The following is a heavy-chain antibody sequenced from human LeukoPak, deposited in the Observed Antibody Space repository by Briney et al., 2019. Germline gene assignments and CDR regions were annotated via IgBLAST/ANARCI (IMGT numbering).Heavy chain of an antibody. J-gene: IGHJ6*02. D-gene: IGHD3-3*01. CDR3: ARDGTTIFGVVTIFYYYYGMDV. CDR2: ISAYNGNT. V-gene: IGHV1-18*01. Sequence: ASVKVSCKASGYTFTSYGISWVRQAPGQGLEWMGWISAYNGNTNYAQKLQGRVTMTTDTSTSTGYMELRSLRSDDTAVYYCARDGTTIFGVVTIFYYYYGMDVWGQGTTVTVSS. CDR1: GYTFTSYG.